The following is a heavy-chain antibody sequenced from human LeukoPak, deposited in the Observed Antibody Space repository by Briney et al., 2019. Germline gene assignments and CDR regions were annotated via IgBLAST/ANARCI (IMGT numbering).Heavy chain of an antibody. Sequence: GGSLRLSCAASGFTFSDYYMSWIRQAPGKGLEWVSYISSSGSTIYYADSVKGRFTISRDNAKNSLYLQMNSLRAEDTAVYYCARLARGWLQFYYFDYWGQGTLVTVSS. J-gene: IGHJ4*02. CDR2: ISSSGSTI. V-gene: IGHV3-11*01. D-gene: IGHD5-24*01. CDR1: GFTFSDYY. CDR3: ARLARGWLQFYYFDY.